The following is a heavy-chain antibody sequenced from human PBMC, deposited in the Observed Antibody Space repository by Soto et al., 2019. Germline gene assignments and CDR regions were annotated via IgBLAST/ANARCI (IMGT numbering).Heavy chain of an antibody. J-gene: IGHJ6*03. CDR3: ARGGAYYDFWSGGGGYYYYMDV. V-gene: IGHV1-8*01. D-gene: IGHD3-3*01. CDR2: MNPNSGNT. Sequence: QVQLVQSGAEVKKPGASVKVSCKASGYTFTSYDINWVRQATGQGLEWMGWMNPNSGNTGYAQKLQGRVTMTRNTSISTAEMELSSLRSEDTAVYCCARGGAYYDFWSGGGGYYYYMDVWGKGTTVTVSS. CDR1: GYTFTSYD.